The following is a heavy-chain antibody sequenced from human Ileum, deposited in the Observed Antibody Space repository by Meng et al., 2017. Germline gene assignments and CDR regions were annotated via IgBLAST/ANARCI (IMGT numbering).Heavy chain of an antibody. Sequence: QVRLQGSGQGVVKPSGTIALPRPVSGGSIPNKDWWSWVRPPPGKGLEWIGEMHHDGRTNYNPSFKSRVIMSIDKSRNQFSLHLSSVTAADTAVYFCATNGFYSIDNWGQGTLVTVSS. CDR2: MHHDGRT. D-gene: IGHD2-8*01. J-gene: IGHJ4*02. CDR1: GGSIPNKDW. CDR3: ATNGFYSIDN. V-gene: IGHV4-4*02.